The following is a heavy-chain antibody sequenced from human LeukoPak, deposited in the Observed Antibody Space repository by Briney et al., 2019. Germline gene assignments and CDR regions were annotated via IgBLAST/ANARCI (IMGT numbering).Heavy chain of an antibody. D-gene: IGHD2-15*01. CDR2: IYPGDSDT. CDR3: ARRSGGCSGGSCWVDV. CDR1: GYSFTSYW. Sequence: GESLKTSCKGSGYSFTSYWIGWVRQMPGKGLEWMGIIYPGDSDTRYSPSFQGQVTISADKSISTAYLQWSSLKASDTAMYYCARRSGGCSGGSCWVDVWGKGTTVTVSS. V-gene: IGHV5-51*01. J-gene: IGHJ6*04.